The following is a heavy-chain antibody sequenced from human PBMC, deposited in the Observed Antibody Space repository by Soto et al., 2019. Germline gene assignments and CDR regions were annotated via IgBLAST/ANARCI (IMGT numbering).Heavy chain of an antibody. CDR1: GGSISSGGYY. CDR2: IYYSGST. D-gene: IGHD3-22*01. J-gene: IGHJ4*02. CDR3: ARAKMGHYYKCDY. V-gene: IGHV4-31*03. Sequence: SETLSLTCTVSGGSISSGGYYWSWIRQHPGKGLEWIGYIYYSGSTYYNPSLKSRVTISVDTSKNQFSLKLSSVTAADTAVYYCARAKMGHYYKCDYCGQGTLVTVS.